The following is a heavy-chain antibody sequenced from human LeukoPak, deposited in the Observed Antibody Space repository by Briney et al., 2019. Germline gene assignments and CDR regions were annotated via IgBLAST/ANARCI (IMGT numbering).Heavy chain of an antibody. Sequence: SGGSLRLSCAASGFTFSHAWMNWVRQAPGKGLEWIGGINHSGSTNYNPSLKSRVTISVDTSKNQFSLKLSSVTAADTAVYYCARKGSSSWYYLSFFDYWGQGTLVTVSS. CDR1: GFTFSHAW. V-gene: IGHV4-34*01. CDR3: ARKGSSSWYYLSFFDY. J-gene: IGHJ4*02. CDR2: INHSGST. D-gene: IGHD6-13*01.